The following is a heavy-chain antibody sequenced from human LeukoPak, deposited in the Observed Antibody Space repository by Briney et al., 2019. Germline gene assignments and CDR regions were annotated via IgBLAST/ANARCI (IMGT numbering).Heavy chain of an antibody. V-gene: IGHV3-66*01. Sequence: GGSLRLSCAASGFTVSSNYMSWVRQAPGKGLEWVSVIYSGGSTYYADSVKGRFTISRDNSKNTPYLQMNSLRAEDTAVYYCARDDDWNYEDYWGQGTLVTVSS. CDR3: ARDDDWNYEDY. CDR1: GFTVSSNY. J-gene: IGHJ4*02. CDR2: IYSGGST. D-gene: IGHD1-7*01.